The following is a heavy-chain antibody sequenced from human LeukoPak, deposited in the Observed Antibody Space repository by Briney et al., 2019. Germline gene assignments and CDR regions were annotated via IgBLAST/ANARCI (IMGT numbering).Heavy chain of an antibody. CDR3: ARDLVPPALDYGDPNYYYYGMDV. J-gene: IGHJ6*02. CDR2: ISYDGSNK. V-gene: IGHV3-30-3*01. CDR1: GFTFSSYA. Sequence: GRSLRLSCAASGFTFSSYAMHWVRQAPGKGLEWVAVISYDGSNKYYADSVKGRFTISRDNSKNTLYLQMNSLRAEGTAAYYCARDLVPPALDYGDPNYYYYGMDVWGQGTTVTVSS. D-gene: IGHD4-17*01.